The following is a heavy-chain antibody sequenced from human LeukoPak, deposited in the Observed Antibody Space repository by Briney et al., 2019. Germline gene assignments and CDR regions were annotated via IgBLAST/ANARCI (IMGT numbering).Heavy chain of an antibody. D-gene: IGHD2-2*01. CDR1: GGSISSYY. J-gene: IGHJ4*02. CDR3: ARDCSSTSCYD. V-gene: IGHV4-4*07. CDR2: IYTSGST. Sequence: SETLSLTCTVSGGSISSYYWRWIRQPAGKGLEWIGRIYTSGSTNYNPSLKSRVTISVDKSKNQFSLKLSSVTAADTAVYYCARDCSSTSCYDWGQGTLVTVSS.